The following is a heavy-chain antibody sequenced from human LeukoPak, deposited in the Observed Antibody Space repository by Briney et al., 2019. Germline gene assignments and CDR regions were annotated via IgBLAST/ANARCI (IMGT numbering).Heavy chain of an antibody. Sequence: GESLKISCKGSGYSFTSYWIGWVRQMPGKGLEWMGIIYPGDSDTRYSPSFQGQVTISADKSISTAYLQWSSLKASDTAMYYCARSVTTLGYDSSGTFDYWGQGTLVTVSS. D-gene: IGHD3-22*01. V-gene: IGHV5-51*01. CDR3: ARSVTTLGYDSSGTFDY. CDR1: GYSFTSYW. J-gene: IGHJ4*02. CDR2: IYPGDSDT.